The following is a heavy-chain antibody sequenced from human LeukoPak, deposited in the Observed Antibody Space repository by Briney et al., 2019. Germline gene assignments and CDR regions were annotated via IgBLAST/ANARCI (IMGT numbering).Heavy chain of an antibody. Sequence: GGSLRLSCAASGFTFSSYGMHWVRQAPGKGLEWVAFIRYDGSNKYYADSVKGRFTISRDNSKNTLYLQMNSLRAEDTAVYYCAKDSYYDFEGGYFDYWGQGTLVTVSS. J-gene: IGHJ4*02. D-gene: IGHD3-3*01. CDR3: AKDSYYDFEGGYFDY. CDR2: IRYDGSNK. V-gene: IGHV3-30*02. CDR1: GFTFSSYG.